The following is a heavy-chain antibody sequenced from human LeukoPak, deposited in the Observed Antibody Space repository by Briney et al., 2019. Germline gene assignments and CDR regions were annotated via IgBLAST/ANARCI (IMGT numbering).Heavy chain of an antibody. D-gene: IGHD3-3*01. CDR3: ARGDDFWSGFFDY. J-gene: IGHJ4*02. V-gene: IGHV1-69*05. Sequence: SVKVSCKASGGTFSSYDISCVRQAPGQGLEWMGGIIPIFGTANYAQKFQGRVTITTDESTSTAYMELSSLRSEDTAVYYCARGDDFWSGFFDYWGQGTLVTVSS. CDR1: GGTFSSYD. CDR2: IIPIFGTA.